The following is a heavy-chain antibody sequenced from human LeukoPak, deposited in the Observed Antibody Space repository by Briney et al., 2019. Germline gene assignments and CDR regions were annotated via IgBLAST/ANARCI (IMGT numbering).Heavy chain of an antibody. CDR3: ARRPWYYYDSSGSYFDY. J-gene: IGHJ4*02. CDR2: MSYSGST. D-gene: IGHD3-22*01. Sequence: SVTLSLTCTVSGGSISSSYYWGWIRQPPGKGLEWIGSMSYSGSTYYNPSLKSRVTIAVDTSKTQFSLKLSSVTAADTAVYYCARRPWYYYDSSGSYFDYWGQGTLVTVST. V-gene: IGHV4-39*01. CDR1: GGSISSSYY.